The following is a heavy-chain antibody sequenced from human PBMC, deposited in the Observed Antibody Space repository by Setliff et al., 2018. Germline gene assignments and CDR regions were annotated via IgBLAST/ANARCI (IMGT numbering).Heavy chain of an antibody. CDR2: ISGYNGNA. CDR3: ARINFYVSSGYYYAPDY. D-gene: IGHD3-22*01. J-gene: IGHJ4*02. V-gene: IGHV1-18*01. CDR1: GYSFSDYV. Sequence: ASVKVSCKTSGYSFSDYVVNWVRQAPGQGLEWVGWISGYNGNAYYAQKLQDRVTLTTDTSTTTAYLELRSLRPDDTAVYYCARINFYVSSGYYYAPDYWGPGTLVTVSS.